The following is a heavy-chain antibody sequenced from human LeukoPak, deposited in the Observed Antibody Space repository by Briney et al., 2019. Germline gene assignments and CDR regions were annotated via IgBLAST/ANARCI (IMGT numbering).Heavy chain of an antibody. Sequence: SVKVSCKASGYTFTSYGISWVRQAPGQGLEWMGWISAYNGNTNYAQKLQGRVTMTTDTSTSTAYMELRSLRSDDTAVYYCARGGRHRYYSSTSCSDYWGQGTLVTVSS. V-gene: IGHV1-18*01. CDR1: GYTFTSYG. D-gene: IGHD2-2*01. CDR3: ARGGRHRYYSSTSCSDY. CDR2: ISAYNGNT. J-gene: IGHJ4*02.